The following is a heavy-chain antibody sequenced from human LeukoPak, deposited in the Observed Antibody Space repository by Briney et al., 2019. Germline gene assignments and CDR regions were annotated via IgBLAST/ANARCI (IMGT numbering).Heavy chain of an antibody. CDR3: ATAPTSKGFYFDY. V-gene: IGHV3-21*01. D-gene: IGHD2-2*01. Sequence: SGGSLRLSCAASGFTFSSYSMNWVRQAPGKGLEWVSPISSSSSYIYYADSVKGRFTISRDNAKNSLYLQMNSLRAEDTAMYYCATAPTSKGFYFDYWGQGTLVTVSS. CDR1: GFTFSSYS. J-gene: IGHJ4*02. CDR2: ISSSSSYI.